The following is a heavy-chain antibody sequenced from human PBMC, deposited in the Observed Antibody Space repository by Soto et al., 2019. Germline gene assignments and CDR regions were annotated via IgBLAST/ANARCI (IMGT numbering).Heavy chain of an antibody. Sequence: ASVKVSCKASGYIFTEYHIHWVRQAPGQGLEFMGWINTNNGGAGSAQQFQGRVTVTRDTSINTVYLELSNLRSDDTAVYFCAKERGSNSLHPSYNWFDKWGQGTMVTVSS. CDR1: GYIFTEYH. J-gene: IGHJ5*02. D-gene: IGHD6-13*01. CDR2: INTNNGGA. CDR3: AKERGSNSLHPSYNWFDK. V-gene: IGHV1-2*02.